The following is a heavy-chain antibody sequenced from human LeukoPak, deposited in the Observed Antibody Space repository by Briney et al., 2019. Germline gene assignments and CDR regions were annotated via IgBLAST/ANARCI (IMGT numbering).Heavy chain of an antibody. CDR1: GFTFSSYG. Sequence: GRSLRLSCAASGFTFSSYGMHWVRQAPGKGLEWVAVIWYDGSNKYYADSAKGRFTISRDNSKNTLYLQMNSLRAEDTAVYYCAREAGSLWFGELSYFDYWGQGTLVTVSS. J-gene: IGHJ4*02. CDR2: IWYDGSNK. D-gene: IGHD3-10*01. CDR3: AREAGSLWFGELSYFDY. V-gene: IGHV3-33*01.